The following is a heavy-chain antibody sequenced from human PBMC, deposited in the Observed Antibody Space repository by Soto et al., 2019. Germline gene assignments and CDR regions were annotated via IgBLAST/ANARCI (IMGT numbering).Heavy chain of an antibody. CDR2: IIPIFGTA. CDR3: ARGARDPSYYYDSSGYYFGY. V-gene: IGHV1-69*06. CDR1: GGTFSSYA. Sequence: SVKVSCKASGGTFSSYAISWVRQAPGQGLERMGGIIPIFGTANYAQKFQGRVTITADKSTSTAYMELSSLRSEDTAVYYCARGARDPSYYYDSSGYYFGYWGQGTLVTVSS. D-gene: IGHD3-22*01. J-gene: IGHJ4*01.